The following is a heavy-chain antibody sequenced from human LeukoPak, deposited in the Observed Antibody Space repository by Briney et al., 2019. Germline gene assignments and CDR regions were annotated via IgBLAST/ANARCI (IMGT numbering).Heavy chain of an antibody. D-gene: IGHD6-13*01. CDR1: GFTVSDNY. Sequence: GGSLRLSCAASGFTVSDNYMSWVRQAPGKGLEWVSAMYSGGDTYYADSVKGRFTFSRDISKNTLYLQMNGLRTEDTAMYYCARDAPQVPAAGVLASWGQGTLVTVSS. V-gene: IGHV3-53*01. CDR2: MYSGGDT. CDR3: ARDAPQVPAAGVLAS. J-gene: IGHJ5*02.